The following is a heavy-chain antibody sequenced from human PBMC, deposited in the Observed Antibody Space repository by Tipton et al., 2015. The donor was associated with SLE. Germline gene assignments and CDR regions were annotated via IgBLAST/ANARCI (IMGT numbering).Heavy chain of an antibody. J-gene: IGHJ4*02. CDR3: AIRPDSGNYWYYFDY. D-gene: IGHD1-26*01. CDR1: GFTVSSNY. V-gene: IGHV3-53*01. CDR2: IYNDDST. Sequence: QLVQSGGGLIQPGGSLRLSCAASGFTVSSNYMSWVRQAPGKGLEWVSVIYNDDSTYYADSVKGRFTISRDNSKNTLYLQMNSLRAGDTALYYCAIRPDSGNYWYYFDYWGQGTLVTVSS.